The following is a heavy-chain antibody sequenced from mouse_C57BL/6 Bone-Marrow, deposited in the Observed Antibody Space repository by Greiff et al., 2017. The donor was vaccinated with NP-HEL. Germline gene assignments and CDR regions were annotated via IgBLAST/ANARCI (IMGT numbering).Heavy chain of an antibody. V-gene: IGHV5-4*01. Sequence: EVQVVESGGGLVKPGGSLKLSCAASGFTFSSYAMSWVRQTPEKRLEWVATISDGGSYTYYPDNVKGRFTISRDNAKNNLYLQMSHLKSEDTAMYYCARDPALYYWGQGTTLTVSS. CDR3: ARDPALYY. CDR2: ISDGGSYT. J-gene: IGHJ2*01. CDR1: GFTFSSYA.